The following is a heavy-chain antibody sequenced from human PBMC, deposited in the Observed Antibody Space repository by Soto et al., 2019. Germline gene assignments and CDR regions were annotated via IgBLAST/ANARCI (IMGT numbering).Heavy chain of an antibody. J-gene: IGHJ4*02. V-gene: IGHV4-31*03. D-gene: IGHD3-16*02. CDR3: ATYLWGSYRSFDY. CDR1: GGSISTGGYY. CDR2: IYYSGTT. Sequence: SETLSLTCTVAGGSISTGGYYWSWIRQHPGKGLEWIGYIYYSGTTYYNPSLKSRVTISVDTSKNQFSLNLSSVTAADTAVYYCATYLWGSYRSFDYWGQGTLVTVSS.